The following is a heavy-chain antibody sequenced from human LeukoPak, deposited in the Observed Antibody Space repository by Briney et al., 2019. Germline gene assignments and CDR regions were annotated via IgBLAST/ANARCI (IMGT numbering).Heavy chain of an antibody. CDR2: ISGSGGST. V-gene: IGHV3-23*01. CDR3: AKDSLRYCSSTSSYADY. Sequence: GGSLRLSCAASGFTFSSYAMSWVRQAPGKGLEWVSAISGSGGSTYYADSVKGRFTISRDNSKNTLYLQMNSLRAEDTAVYYCAKDSLRYCSSTSSYADYWGQGTLVTVSS. J-gene: IGHJ4*02. CDR1: GFTFSSYA. D-gene: IGHD2-2*01.